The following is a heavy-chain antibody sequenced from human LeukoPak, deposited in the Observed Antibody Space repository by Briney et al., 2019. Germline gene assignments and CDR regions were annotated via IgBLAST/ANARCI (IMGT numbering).Heavy chain of an antibody. Sequence: PETLSLTCAVPGYSTRSRYYWSWTRRPPGKGREWSGIFYHIGSTYYNQSLKSRVTISVDTSKNQFSLKLSSVTAADTAVYYCACPSGPSTIQLWFYWGQGTLVTVSS. CDR1: GYSTRSRYY. CDR3: ACPSGPSTIQLWFY. CDR2: FYHIGST. D-gene: IGHD5-18*01. V-gene: IGHV4-38-2*01. J-gene: IGHJ4*02.